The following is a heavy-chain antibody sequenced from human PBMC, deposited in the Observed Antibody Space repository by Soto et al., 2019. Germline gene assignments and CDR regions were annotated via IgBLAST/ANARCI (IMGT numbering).Heavy chain of an antibody. D-gene: IGHD2-21*02. CDR1: GASFSGYY. J-gene: IGHJ4*02. V-gene: IGHV4-34*01. Sequence: QVQLQQWGAGLLKPSETLSLTCAVYGASFSGYYWSWIRQPPGKGLEWIGEINHSGSTNYNPSLKSRVTISRDTSKNQFSLKLSSVTAADTAIYYCARGGDWMRNWGQGTLVTVSS. CDR2: INHSGST. CDR3: ARGGDWMRN.